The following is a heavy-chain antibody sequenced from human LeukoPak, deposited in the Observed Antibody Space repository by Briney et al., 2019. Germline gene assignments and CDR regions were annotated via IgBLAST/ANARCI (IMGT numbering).Heavy chain of an antibody. CDR1: GGSISSYY. V-gene: IGHV4-59*08. Sequence: SETLSLTCTVSGGSISSYYWSGIRQPPGKGLECIGYIYNSGSTNYNPSLKSRVSISVDTSKIQFSLKLSSVTAADTAVYYCARSAIDAFGIWGQGTMVTVSS. J-gene: IGHJ3*02. D-gene: IGHD6-25*01. CDR3: ARSAIDAFGI. CDR2: IYNSGST.